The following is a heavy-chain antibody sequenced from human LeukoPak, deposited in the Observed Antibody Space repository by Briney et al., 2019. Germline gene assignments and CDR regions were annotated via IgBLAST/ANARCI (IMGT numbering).Heavy chain of an antibody. Sequence: SETLSLTCAVYGGSFSGYYWSWLRQPPGKGLEWIGEINHSGSTNYNPSLKSRVTISVDTSKDQFSLKLSSVTAADTAVYYCARRRVEVVVGYYFDYWGQGTLVTVSS. CDR1: GGSFSGYY. D-gene: IGHD2-15*01. J-gene: IGHJ4*02. V-gene: IGHV4-34*01. CDR3: ARRRVEVVVGYYFDY. CDR2: INHSGST.